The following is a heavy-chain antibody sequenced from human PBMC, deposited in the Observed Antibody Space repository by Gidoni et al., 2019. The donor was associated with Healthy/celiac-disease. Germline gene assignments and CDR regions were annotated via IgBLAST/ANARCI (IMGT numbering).Heavy chain of an antibody. V-gene: IGHV1-46*01. J-gene: IGHJ5*02. CDR1: GYTFTSYY. D-gene: IGHD3-3*01. CDR3: ARDWPSGYVTFNWFDP. Sequence: QVQLVQSGAEVKKPGASVKVSCTASGYTFTSYYMHWVRQAPGQGLEWMGIINPSGGSTSYAQKFQGRVTMTRDTSTSTVYMELSSLRSEDTAVYYCARDWPSGYVTFNWFDPWGQGTLVTVSS. CDR2: INPSGGST.